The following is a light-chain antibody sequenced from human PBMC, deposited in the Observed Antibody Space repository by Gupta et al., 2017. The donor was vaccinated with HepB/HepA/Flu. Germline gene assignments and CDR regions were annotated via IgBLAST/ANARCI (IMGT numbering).Light chain of an antibody. V-gene: IGKV1-39*01. CDR1: QSIHSY. CDR3: QQSDLTPLT. J-gene: IGKJ4*01. Sequence: DIQMTQSPSSLSASVGDRVTITCRASQSIHSYLNWYQQKPGKAPDHLIYAASTLQSGVPSRFSGSGSGTDFTLTISKLQPEDVATYYCQQSDLTPLTFGGGTKVEIK. CDR2: AAS.